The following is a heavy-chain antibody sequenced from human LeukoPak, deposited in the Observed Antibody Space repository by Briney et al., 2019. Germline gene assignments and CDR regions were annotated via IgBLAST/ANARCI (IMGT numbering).Heavy chain of an antibody. V-gene: IGHV4-4*02. CDR1: GGSISRSNW. Sequence: PSGTLSLTCAVSGGSISRSNWWSWVRQSPGKGLEWIGEIYHSGSTNYNPSLQRRVTISVDKSKNQFSLKLTSVTAADTAVYYCAREDYDDSGAWYFDLWGRGTLVIVSS. J-gene: IGHJ2*01. CDR2: IYHSGST. CDR3: AREDYDDSGAWYFDL. D-gene: IGHD3-3*01.